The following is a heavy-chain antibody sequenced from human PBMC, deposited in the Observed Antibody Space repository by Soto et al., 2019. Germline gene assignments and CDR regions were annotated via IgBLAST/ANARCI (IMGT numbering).Heavy chain of an antibody. CDR1: GFTFSSYA. Sequence: QVQLVESGGGVVQPGRSLRLSCAASGFTFSSYAMHWVRQAPGKGLEWVAVISYAGSNKYYADSVKGRFTISRDNSKNTLHLQMNSLRAEDTAVYYCARDRLRYNWNDFPYYYYGMDVWGQGTTVTVSS. CDR3: ARDRLRYNWNDFPYYYYGMDV. CDR2: ISYAGSNK. D-gene: IGHD1-1*01. J-gene: IGHJ6*02. V-gene: IGHV3-30-3*01.